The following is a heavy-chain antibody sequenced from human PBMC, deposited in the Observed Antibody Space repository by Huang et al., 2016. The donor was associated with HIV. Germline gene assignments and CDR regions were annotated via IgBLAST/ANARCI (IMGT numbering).Heavy chain of an antibody. D-gene: IGHD3-3*01. CDR2: IRYDGNNY. V-gene: IGHV3-30*02. CDR1: GFTFGSFG. CDR3: AKDLTYTFGRHFDY. J-gene: IGHJ4*02. Sequence: QLQLVESGGGVVKPGGSLRLSCTASGFTFGSFGMHWVRQAPGKGLGVVAFIRYDGNNYYYADAGRGRFTISRDNSKDTLYLQMNRLRPDDSAVYYCAKDLTYTFGRHFDYWGRGTLVTVSS.